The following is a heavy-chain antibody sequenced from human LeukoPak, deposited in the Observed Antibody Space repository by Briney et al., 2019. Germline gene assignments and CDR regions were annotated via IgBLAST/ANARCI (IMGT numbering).Heavy chain of an antibody. D-gene: IGHD5-18*01. CDR2: ISAYNGNT. V-gene: IGHV1-18*01. J-gene: IGHJ6*03. CDR3: ARGGYSYGYLYYYYMDV. CDR1: GYTFTSYG. Sequence: GASVKVSCKASGYTFTSYGISWVRQAPGQGLEWMRWISAYNGNTNYAQKLQGRVTMTTDTSTSTAYMELRSLRSDDTAVYYCARGGYSYGYLYYYYMDVWGKGTTVTVSS.